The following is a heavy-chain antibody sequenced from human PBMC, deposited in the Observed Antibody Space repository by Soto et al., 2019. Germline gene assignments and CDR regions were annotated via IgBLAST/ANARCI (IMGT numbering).Heavy chain of an antibody. D-gene: IGHD2-2*01. V-gene: IGHV3-21*01. J-gene: IGHJ4*02. CDR1: GFTFSSYS. Sequence: PGGSLRLSCAASGFTFSSYSINWVRQPPGKGLEWVSSISSSSSSIYSADSVKGRFAISRDNSRSSLYLQMNSLRAEDTAVYYCGVIVVVPAAMPIYFDSGGQEPLVTVPS. CDR2: ISSSSSSI. CDR3: GVIVVVPAAMPIYFDS.